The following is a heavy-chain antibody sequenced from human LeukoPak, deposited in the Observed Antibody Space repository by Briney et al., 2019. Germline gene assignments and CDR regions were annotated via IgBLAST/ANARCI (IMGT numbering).Heavy chain of an antibody. J-gene: IGHJ4*02. Sequence: GGSLRLSCGASGFTFSSFVMSWVRQTPGKGLEWVATITACCSNTYYADSVKGRFTISRDNSKNTLHLQMNSLRAEDTAVYYCATRGTSATKYFADWGQGTLVTVSS. V-gene: IGHV3-23*01. CDR2: ITACCSNT. CDR1: GFTFSSFV. CDR3: ATRGTSATKYFAD. D-gene: IGHD1-1*01.